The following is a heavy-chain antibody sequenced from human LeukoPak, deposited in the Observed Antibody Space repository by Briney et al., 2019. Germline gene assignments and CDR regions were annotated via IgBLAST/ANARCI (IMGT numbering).Heavy chain of an antibody. CDR1: GGSISSYY. D-gene: IGHD6-13*01. Sequence: SEILSLTCTVSGGSISSYYWSWIRQPAGKGLEWIGRIYSTGSTNYNPSLKSRVTMSVDTSKNQFSLRLRSVTAADTAVYYCARQIASAGTAGFDFWGQGALVTVSS. V-gene: IGHV4-4*07. CDR2: IYSTGST. CDR3: ARQIASAGTAGFDF. J-gene: IGHJ4*02.